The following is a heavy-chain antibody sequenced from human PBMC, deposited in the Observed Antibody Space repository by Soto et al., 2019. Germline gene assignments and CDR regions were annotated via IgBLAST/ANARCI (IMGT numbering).Heavy chain of an antibody. V-gene: IGHV4-30-4*01. Sequence: QVQLQESGPGLVKPSQTLSLTCTVSGDSVSGGDSYWSWIRQPPGKALVWIGYASFGGYTSYTPSLRSRVTISVDMSKSQFSLRLTSVTAADTAIYYCVSGGNPYHYATSGPGTFDKWGQGTLVSVSS. CDR2: ASFGGYT. D-gene: IGHD3-22*01. CDR3: VSGGNPYHYATSGPGTFDK. CDR1: GDSVSGGDSY. J-gene: IGHJ4*02.